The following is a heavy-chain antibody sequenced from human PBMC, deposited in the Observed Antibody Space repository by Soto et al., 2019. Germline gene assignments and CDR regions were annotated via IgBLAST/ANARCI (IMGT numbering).Heavy chain of an antibody. J-gene: IGHJ4*02. V-gene: IGHV3-21*04. D-gene: IGHD5-18*01. Sequence: PGGSLRLSCAASGFTFSSYSMNWVRQAPGKGLEWVSSISSSSSYIYYADSVKGRFTISRDDSKNTVYLQMNSLKTEDTAVYYCTRHTVDYWGQGTLVTVSS. CDR3: TRHTVDY. CDR2: ISSSSSYI. CDR1: GFTFSSYS.